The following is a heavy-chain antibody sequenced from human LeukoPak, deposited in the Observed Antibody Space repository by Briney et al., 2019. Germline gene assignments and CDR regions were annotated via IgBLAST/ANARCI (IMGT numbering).Heavy chain of an antibody. J-gene: IGHJ4*02. V-gene: IGHV3-23*01. CDR2: ISGSGGST. CDR1: GFTFSSYA. CDR3: AKGIVVVPAAIFGFDY. D-gene: IGHD2-2*01. Sequence: GGSLRLSCAASGFTFSSYAMSWVRQAPGKGLEWVSAISGSGGSTYYADSVKGRFTISRDNSKNTLYLQMNSLRAEDTAVYYCAKGIVVVPAAIFGFDYWGQGTLVTVSS.